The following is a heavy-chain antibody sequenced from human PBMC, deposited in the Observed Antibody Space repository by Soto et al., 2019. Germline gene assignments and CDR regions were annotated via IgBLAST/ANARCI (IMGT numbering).Heavy chain of an antibody. CDR3: ARERLGQAYDAFDI. V-gene: IGHV3-7*01. D-gene: IGHD3-9*01. Sequence: GGSLRLSCAASGFTFSSYWMSWVRQAPGKGLEWVANIKQDGSEKYYVDSVKGRFTISRDNAKNSLYLQRNSLRAEDTAVYYCARERLGQAYDAFDIWGQGTMVTVSS. CDR2: IKQDGSEK. J-gene: IGHJ3*02. CDR1: GFTFSSYW.